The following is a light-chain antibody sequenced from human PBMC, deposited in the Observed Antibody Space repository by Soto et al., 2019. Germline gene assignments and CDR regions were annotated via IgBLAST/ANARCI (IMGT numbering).Light chain of an antibody. Sequence: DIQLTQSPSSLSASVGDRVTITCRASQSISSNLNWYQQQPGKAPKVLIYGASNLQSGVPSTFSASGSGTDFTLTISSLQTEDFATYYCQQSHSPAFTFGPGTKVDIK. J-gene: IGKJ3*01. V-gene: IGKV1-39*01. CDR1: QSISSN. CDR2: GAS. CDR3: QQSHSPAFT.